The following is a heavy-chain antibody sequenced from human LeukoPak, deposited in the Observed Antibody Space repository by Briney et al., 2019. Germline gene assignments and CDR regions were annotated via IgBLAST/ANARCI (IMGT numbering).Heavy chain of an antibody. CDR1: GFTFSSYS. CDR3: ARGIAAAGIDP. D-gene: IGHD6-13*01. CDR2: ISSSSSYI. V-gene: IGHV3-21*04. J-gene: IGHJ5*02. Sequence: GGSLRLSCAASGFTFSSYSMNWVRQAPGKGLEWVSSISSSSSYIYYADSVKGRFTISRDNAKNSLYLQMNSLRAEDTAVYYCARGIAAAGIDPWGQGTLVTVSS.